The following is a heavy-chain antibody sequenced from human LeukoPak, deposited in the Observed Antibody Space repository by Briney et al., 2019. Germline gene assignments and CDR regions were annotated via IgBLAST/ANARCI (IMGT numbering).Heavy chain of an antibody. CDR3: ARDLDTAMGTDAFDI. Sequence: SSETLSLTCTVSGLSISSYYRSWVRQPAGKGLEWVGRIYTSGSTNNNPSLKSRVTMSVDTSKNQFSLKLSSVTAADSAVYYCARDLDTAMGTDAFDIWGQGTMVTVSS. CDR2: IYTSGST. V-gene: IGHV4-4*07. J-gene: IGHJ3*02. D-gene: IGHD5-18*01. CDR1: GLSISSYY.